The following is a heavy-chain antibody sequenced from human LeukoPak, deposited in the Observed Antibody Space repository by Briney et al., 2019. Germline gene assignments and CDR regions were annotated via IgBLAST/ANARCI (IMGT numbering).Heavy chain of an antibody. Sequence: GGSLRLSCAASGFTFSDYYMSWIRQAPGKGLEWVPYISSSGSTIYYADSVKGRFTISRDNAKNSLYLQMNSLRAEDTAVYYCARDGWWWLQFRGWDYWGQGTLVTVSS. CDR2: ISSSGSTI. D-gene: IGHD5-24*01. V-gene: IGHV3-11*01. J-gene: IGHJ4*02. CDR1: GFTFSDYY. CDR3: ARDGWWWLQFRGWDY.